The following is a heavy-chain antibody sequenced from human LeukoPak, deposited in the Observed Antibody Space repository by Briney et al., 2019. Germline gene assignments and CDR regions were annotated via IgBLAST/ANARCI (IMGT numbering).Heavy chain of an antibody. J-gene: IGHJ6*02. D-gene: IGHD4-17*01. Sequence: AASVKVSCKASGGTFSSYAISWVRQAPGQGLEWMGRIIPILGIANYAQKFQGRVTITADKSTSTAYMDLSSLRSEDTAVFYCARLKWGATVTRFYYYGMDVWGQGTTVTVSS. CDR1: GGTFSSYA. CDR3: ARLKWGATVTRFYYYGMDV. V-gene: IGHV1-69*04. CDR2: IIPILGIA.